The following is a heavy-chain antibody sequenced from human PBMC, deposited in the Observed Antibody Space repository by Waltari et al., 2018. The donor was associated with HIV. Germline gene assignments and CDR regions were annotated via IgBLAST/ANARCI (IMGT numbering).Heavy chain of an antibody. J-gene: IGHJ3*02. V-gene: IGHV3-30-3*01. D-gene: IGHD3-22*01. CDR3: ARDSLYSDSSGYYFRPFDM. CDR2: ISFDGSSA. CDR1: GFPFSRYG. Sequence: QDQLVESGGGVVQPGRSLRLSCAASGFPFSRYGMTWVRQAPGKGLEWVAVISFDGSSAYYADSVKGRFTISKDNPKNTLYLQMKSLITEDTAVYFCARDSLYSDSSGYYFRPFDMWGQGTMVTVSS.